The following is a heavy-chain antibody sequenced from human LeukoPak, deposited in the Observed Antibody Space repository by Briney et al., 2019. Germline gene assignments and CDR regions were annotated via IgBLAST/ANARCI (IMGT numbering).Heavy chain of an antibody. CDR1: GYSFTSYW. J-gene: IGHJ6*03. V-gene: IGHV5-51*01. Sequence: RGESLKISCKGSGYSFTSYWIGWVRQMPGKGLEWMGIIYPGDSDTRYSPSFQGQVTISADKSISTAYLQWSSLKASDTAMYYCARHLPYNSYYYYMDVWGKGTTVTVSS. D-gene: IGHD1-20*01. CDR3: ARHLPYNSYYYYMDV. CDR2: IYPGDSDT.